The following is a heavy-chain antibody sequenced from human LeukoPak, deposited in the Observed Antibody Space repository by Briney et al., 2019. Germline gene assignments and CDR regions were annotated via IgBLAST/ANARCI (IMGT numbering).Heavy chain of an antibody. D-gene: IGHD6-13*01. CDR2: IYPDDSNT. CDR3: ARQGAAGKYYYYYMDV. CDR1: GYNFPIYW. Sequence: GESLKISCQGSGYNFPIYWTGWVRQMPGQGLEWMGIIYPDDSNTIYGPSFQGQVTISADKSINTAYLEWSSLKASDTAIYYCARQGAAGKYYYYYMDVWGKGTTVTVSS. J-gene: IGHJ6*03. V-gene: IGHV5-51*01.